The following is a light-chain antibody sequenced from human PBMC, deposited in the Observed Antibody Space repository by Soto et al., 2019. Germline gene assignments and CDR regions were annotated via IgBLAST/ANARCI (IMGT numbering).Light chain of an antibody. J-gene: IGLJ3*02. V-gene: IGLV2-23*02. CDR3: CSYAGSNTWV. Sequence: QSALTQPASVSGSPGQSITISCSGTSSDVGSYKLVSWYQQHPGKAPKLMISEVTKRPSGISTRLSGSKSGNTASLTISGLQPEDESDYYCCSYAGSNTWVFGGGTKLTVL. CDR1: SSDVGSYKL. CDR2: EVT.